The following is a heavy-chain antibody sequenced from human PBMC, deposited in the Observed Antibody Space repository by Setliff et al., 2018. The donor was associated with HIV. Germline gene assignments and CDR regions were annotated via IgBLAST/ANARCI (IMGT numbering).Heavy chain of an antibody. V-gene: IGHV3-11*04. CDR1: GFSFSDYF. D-gene: IGHD6-19*01. Sequence: GSLRLSCTASGFSFSDYFMTWIRQAPGKGLEWVSYISGSGDYIFYRDSVRGRFTISRDNSKSTLYLRMNSLRAEDTAVYYCARGSSGWGMDFYYYYMDVWGKGTTVTV. J-gene: IGHJ6*03. CDR3: ARGSSGWGMDFYYYYMDV. CDR2: ISGSGDYI.